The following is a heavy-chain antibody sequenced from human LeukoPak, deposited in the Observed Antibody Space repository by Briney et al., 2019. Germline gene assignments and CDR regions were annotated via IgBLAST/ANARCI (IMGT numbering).Heavy chain of an antibody. J-gene: IGHJ3*02. D-gene: IGHD3-16*02. Sequence: ASETLSLTCAVYGGSFSGYYWSWIRQPPGKGLEWIGEINHSGSTNYNPSLKSRVTISVDTSKNQFSLKLSSVTAADTAVYYCARTVTSDIWGQGTMVTVSS. CDR1: GGSFSGYY. CDR3: ARTVTSDI. CDR2: INHSGST. V-gene: IGHV4-34*01.